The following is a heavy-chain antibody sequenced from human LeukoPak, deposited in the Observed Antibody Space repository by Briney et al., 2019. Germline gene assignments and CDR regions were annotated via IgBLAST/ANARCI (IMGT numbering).Heavy chain of an antibody. CDR3: ERGATGRWLTYHHFDY. CDR1: GGSISSYY. CDR2: IYYSGST. J-gene: IGHJ4*02. Sequence: SETLSLTCTVSGGSISSYYWSWIRQPPGKGLEWIGYIYYSGSTNYNPSLKSRVHISVHTSKTQLPLKLSSVTAADTAVYYCERGATGRWLTYHHFDYWAQGTLLTVSS. D-gene: IGHD5-24*01. V-gene: IGHV4-59*01.